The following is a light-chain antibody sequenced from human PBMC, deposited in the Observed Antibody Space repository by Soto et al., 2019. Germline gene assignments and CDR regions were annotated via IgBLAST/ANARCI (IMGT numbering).Light chain of an antibody. CDR2: DNN. J-gene: IGLJ2*01. Sequence: LTQPPSVSGAPGQRITISCTGSSSNIGAGYAVHWYHHLPGTAPKLLIFDNNNRPSGVPDRFSGSKSGTSASLAITGLQAEDEADYYCQSFDSSLSVVVFGGGTKLTVL. V-gene: IGLV1-40*01. CDR1: SSNIGAGYA. CDR3: QSFDSSLSVVV.